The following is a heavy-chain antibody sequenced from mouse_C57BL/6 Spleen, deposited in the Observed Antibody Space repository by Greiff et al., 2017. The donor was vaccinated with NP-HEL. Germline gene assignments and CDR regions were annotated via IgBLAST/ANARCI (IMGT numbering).Heavy chain of an antibody. V-gene: IGHV1-81*01. CDR1: GYTFTSYG. J-gene: IGHJ2*01. CDR3: ARAFTTVVATDY. D-gene: IGHD1-1*01. CDR2: IYPRSGNT. Sequence: QVQLKESGAELARPGASVKLSCKASGYTFTSYGISWVKQRTGQGLEWIGEIYPRSGNTYYNEKFKGKATLTADKSSSTAYMELRSLTSEDSAVYFCARAFTTVVATDYWGQGTTLTVSS.